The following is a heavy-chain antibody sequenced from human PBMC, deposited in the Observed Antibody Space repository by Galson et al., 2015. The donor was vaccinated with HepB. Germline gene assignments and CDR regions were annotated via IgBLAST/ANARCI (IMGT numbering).Heavy chain of an antibody. J-gene: IGHJ3*02. CDR2: IRYDGSNK. CDR1: GFTFSSYG. CDR3: ANILLGYCSGGSCSWDAFDI. V-gene: IGHV3-30*02. Sequence: SLRLSCAASGFTFSSYGMHWVRQAPGKGLEWVAFIRYDGSNKYYADSVKGRFTISRDNSKNTLYLQMNSLRAEDTAVYYCANILLGYCSGGSCSWDAFDIWGQGTMVTVSS. D-gene: IGHD2-15*01.